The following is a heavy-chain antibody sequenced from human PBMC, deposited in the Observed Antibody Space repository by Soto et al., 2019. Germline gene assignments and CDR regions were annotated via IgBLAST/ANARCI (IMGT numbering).Heavy chain of an antibody. J-gene: IGHJ6*02. D-gene: IGHD1-7*01. V-gene: IGHV4-34*01. CDR1: GGSFSGYY. CDR2: INHSGST. Sequence: QVQLQQWGAGLLKPSETLSLTCAVYGGSFSGYYWSWIRQPPGKGLGWIGEINHSGSTNYNPSLKSRVTISVDTSKNQFSLKLSSVTAADTAVYYCWGVSSATGTTRRYGMDVWGQGTTVTVSS. CDR3: WGVSSATGTTRRYGMDV.